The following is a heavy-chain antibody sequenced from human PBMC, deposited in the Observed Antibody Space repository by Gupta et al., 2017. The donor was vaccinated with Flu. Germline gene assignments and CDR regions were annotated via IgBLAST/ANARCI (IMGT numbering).Heavy chain of an antibody. CDR3: ARDIAAAGTKYYYYYGMDV. D-gene: IGHD6-13*01. Sequence: QVQLQESGPGLVKPSETLSLTCTVSGGSISSYYWSWIRQPPGKGLEWIGYIYYSGSTNYNPSLKSRVTISVDTSKNQFSLKLSSVTAADTAVYYCARDIAAAGTKYYYYYGMDVWGQGTTVTVSS. CDR2: IYYSGST. CDR1: GGSISSYY. J-gene: IGHJ6*02. V-gene: IGHV4-59*01.